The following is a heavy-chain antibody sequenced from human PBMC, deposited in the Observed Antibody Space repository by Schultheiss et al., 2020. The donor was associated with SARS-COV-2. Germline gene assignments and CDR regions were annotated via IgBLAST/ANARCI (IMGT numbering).Heavy chain of an antibody. CDR2: IYYSGST. CDR1: GGSISSYY. CDR3: ARLIGSGPFDY. Sequence: SETLSLTCTVSGGSISSYYWSWIRQPPGKGLEWIGYIYYSGSTNYNPSLKSRVTISVDTSKSPFSLKLSSVTAADTAVYYCARLIGSGPFDYWGQGTLVTVSS. J-gene: IGHJ4*02. V-gene: IGHV4-59*01. D-gene: IGHD2-15*01.